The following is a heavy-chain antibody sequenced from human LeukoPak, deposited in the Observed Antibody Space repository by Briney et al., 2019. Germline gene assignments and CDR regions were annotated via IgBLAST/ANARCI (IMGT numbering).Heavy chain of an antibody. V-gene: IGHV3-7*01. CDR2: IKEDGSEK. Sequence: GGSLRLSCVASRFSFSSHWMTWVRQAPGKGLEWVANIKEDGSEKYYADSVKGRFTISRDNAKNSLYLQMNSLRGEDTAVYYCAKTIVGSNVFDIWGQGTLVTVSS. CDR3: AKTIVGSNVFDI. J-gene: IGHJ3*02. D-gene: IGHD1-26*01. CDR1: RFSFSSHW.